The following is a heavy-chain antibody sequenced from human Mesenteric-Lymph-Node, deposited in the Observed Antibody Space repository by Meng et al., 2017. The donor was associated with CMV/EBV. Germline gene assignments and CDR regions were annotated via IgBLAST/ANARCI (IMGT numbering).Heavy chain of an antibody. CDR2: IYWDDDK. Sequence: CTFSVSSLRSSGMGVGWIRQPPGEALDWLALIYWDDDKRYSPSLKSRLTITGDTSKNQVVVTMTNLDSVDTATYYCARYNWNYFDYWGQGTLVTVSS. D-gene: IGHD1-20*01. CDR3: ARYNWNYFDY. CDR1: VSSLRSSGMG. J-gene: IGHJ4*02. V-gene: IGHV2-5*02.